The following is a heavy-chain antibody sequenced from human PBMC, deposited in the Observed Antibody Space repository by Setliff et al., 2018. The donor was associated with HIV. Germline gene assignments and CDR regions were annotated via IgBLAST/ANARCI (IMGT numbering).Heavy chain of an antibody. J-gene: IGHJ3*02. Sequence: GESLKISCAASGFNFSPYTLTWVRQVPGKGLEWVSSISANSIHVYYSDSVKGRFTISRDNARNSLFLEMNSLRVDDTAMYYCTSQGQNTFNIWGQGTMVTV. CDR2: ISANSIHV. CDR3: TSQGQNTFNI. V-gene: IGHV3-21*06. CDR1: GFNFSPYT.